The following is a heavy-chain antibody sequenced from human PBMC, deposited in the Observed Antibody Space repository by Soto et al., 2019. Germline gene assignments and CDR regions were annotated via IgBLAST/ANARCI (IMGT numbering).Heavy chain of an antibody. V-gene: IGHV4-30-2*01. CDR2: IYHSGST. CDR3: ASSKVVPAAISYYGMDV. CDR1: GGSISSGGYS. Sequence: TLSLTCAVSGGSISSGGYSWSWIRQPPGKGLEWIGYIYHSGSTYYNPSLKSRVTISVDRSKNQFSLKLSSVTAADTAVYYCASSKVVPAAISYYGMDVWGQGTTVTVSS. D-gene: IGHD2-2*01. J-gene: IGHJ6*02.